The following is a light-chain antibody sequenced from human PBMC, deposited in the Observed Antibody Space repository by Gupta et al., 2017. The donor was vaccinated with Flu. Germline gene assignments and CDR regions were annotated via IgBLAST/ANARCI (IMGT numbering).Light chain of an antibody. CDR3: PEWDSRTDWV. CDR2: DNT. Sequence: SYVLTQPPSVSVAPGQTARLTCGGNSIGSKNVHWYQQRPGQAPVLVVFDNTDRPSGPPGRFAANSAGTIAIVNTSRDEGGDEADYYCPEWDSRTDWVFGGGTELTVL. CDR1: SIGSKN. V-gene: IGLV3-21*02. J-gene: IGLJ3*02.